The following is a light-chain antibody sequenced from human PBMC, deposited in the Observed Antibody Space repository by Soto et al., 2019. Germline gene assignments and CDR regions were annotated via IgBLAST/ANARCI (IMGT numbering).Light chain of an antibody. Sequence: DIQMPQSPSTLSASVGDRVTITCRASQSISSWLAWYQQKLGRAPRLLIYDASSLESGVPSRFSGSGYGTEFTLTISSLQPDDFATYYCQQYNTYSSLTFGGGTKVDI. CDR2: DAS. J-gene: IGKJ4*01. CDR1: QSISSW. CDR3: QQYNTYSSLT. V-gene: IGKV1-5*01.